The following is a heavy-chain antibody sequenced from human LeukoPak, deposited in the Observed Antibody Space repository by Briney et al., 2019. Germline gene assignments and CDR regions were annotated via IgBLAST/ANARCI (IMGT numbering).Heavy chain of an antibody. D-gene: IGHD4-17*01. V-gene: IGHV3-23*01. CDR2: ISDTGRLS. J-gene: IGHJ5*02. CDR3: ARTTKAPGSWFDP. CDR1: GFTFSSSA. Sequence: GGSLRLSCAVSGFTFSSSAMSWVRQAPGKGLEWVAAISDTGRLSYCADSVKGRFTISRDNSKNTLYLQMNSLRAEDTAVYYCARTTKAPGSWFDPWGQGTLVTVSS.